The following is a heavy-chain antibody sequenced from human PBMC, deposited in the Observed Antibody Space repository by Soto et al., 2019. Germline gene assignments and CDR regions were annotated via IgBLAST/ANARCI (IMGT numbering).Heavy chain of an antibody. CDR3: ARDNSAANGVLDH. D-gene: IGHD1-1*01. Sequence: ASVKVSCKASGYTFTNYYLHWVRQAPGQGLEWVGMINPSARSASYAQKLRGRLTMDRDTSTTTVYMELSRLTSEDTAVYYCARDNSAANGVLDHWGLGTLVTVSS. J-gene: IGHJ4*02. CDR2: INPSARSA. V-gene: IGHV1-46*04. CDR1: GYTFTNYY.